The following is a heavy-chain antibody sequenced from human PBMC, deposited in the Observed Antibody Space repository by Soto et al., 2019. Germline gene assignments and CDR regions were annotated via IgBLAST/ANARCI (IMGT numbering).Heavy chain of an antibody. D-gene: IGHD3-10*01. CDR1: GFTFSSYS. CDR3: ARAFRKIRSGSYGYFDY. J-gene: IGHJ4*02. Sequence: TGGSLRLSCAASGFTFSSYSMNWVRQAPGKGLEWVSSISSSSSYIYYADSVKGRFTISRDNAKNSLYLQMNSLRAEDTAVYYCARAFRKIRSGSYGYFDYWGQGTLVTVSS. CDR2: ISSSSSYI. V-gene: IGHV3-21*01.